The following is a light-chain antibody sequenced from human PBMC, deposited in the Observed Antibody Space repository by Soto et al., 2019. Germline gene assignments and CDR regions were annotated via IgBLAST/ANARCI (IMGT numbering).Light chain of an antibody. Sequence: EIVLTQSPATLSLSPGERATLSCRASQSVSSYLAWYQQKPGQAPRLLIYDASNRATGIPARFSGSGSGTDFTLIISSLEPEDFPVYYCQQRSNLLTFGGGTKAEIK. CDR1: QSVSSY. CDR3: QQRSNLLT. V-gene: IGKV3-11*01. CDR2: DAS. J-gene: IGKJ4*01.